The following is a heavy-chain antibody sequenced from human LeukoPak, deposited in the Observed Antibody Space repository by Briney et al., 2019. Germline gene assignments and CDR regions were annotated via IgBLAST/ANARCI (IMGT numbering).Heavy chain of an antibody. CDR3: ARDWYSGYAIDY. D-gene: IGHD5-12*01. Sequence: GGSLRLSCAASGFTFSIYSMNWVRQAPGRGLEWLSYIGSSGTTTYYADSVKGRFTISRDNAKNLLFLQMNSLRAEDTAVYYCARDWYSGYAIDYWGQGTLVTVSS. J-gene: IGHJ4*02. CDR2: IGSSGTTT. V-gene: IGHV3-48*04. CDR1: GFTFSIYS.